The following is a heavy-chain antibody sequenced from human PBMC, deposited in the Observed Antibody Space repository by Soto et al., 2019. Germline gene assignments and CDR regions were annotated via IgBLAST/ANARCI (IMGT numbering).Heavy chain of an antibody. CDR1: GFPFNNYY. D-gene: IGHD6-19*01. CDR3: TRGAGGWSYYYAMDA. Sequence: GGSLRLSCTASGFPFNNYYMTWVRQASGKGLEWVASIKEDGNEKYYADSVKGRFTISRDNAKNSMSLQMNSLGAEDTAVYFCTRGAGGWSYYYAMDAWGPGATVTVSS. J-gene: IGHJ6*02. CDR2: IKEDGNEK. V-gene: IGHV3-7*03.